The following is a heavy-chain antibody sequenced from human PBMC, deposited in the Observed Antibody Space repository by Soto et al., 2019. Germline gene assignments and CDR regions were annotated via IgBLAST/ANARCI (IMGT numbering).Heavy chain of an antibody. CDR2: IYHTGNT. J-gene: IGHJ5*01. Sequence: KASETLSLTCTVSGGSISDDSYWSWIRQTPGKGLEWIGYIYHTGNTYYNPSLRSRVSISVDKSKSQFSLKPISVTAADTAVYFCARDEYQLLSSVSWFDSWGQGTLVTVSS. V-gene: IGHV4-30-4*01. CDR3: ARDEYQLLSSVSWFDS. CDR1: GGSISDDSY. D-gene: IGHD2-2*01.